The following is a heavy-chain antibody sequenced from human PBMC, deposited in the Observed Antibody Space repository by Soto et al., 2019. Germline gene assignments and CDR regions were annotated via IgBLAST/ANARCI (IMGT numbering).Heavy chain of an antibody. D-gene: IGHD3-3*01. CDR3: AREAYYDFWSGYPGYYYYGMDV. J-gene: IGHJ6*02. Sequence: HPGRSLRLYCAASGFTFSSYAMHWVRQAPGKGLEWVAVISYDGSNKYYADSVKGRFTISRDNSRNTLYLQMNSLRAEDTAVYYCAREAYYDFWSGYPGYYYYGMDVWGQGTTVTVSS. CDR1: GFTFSSYA. CDR2: ISYDGSNK. V-gene: IGHV3-30-3*01.